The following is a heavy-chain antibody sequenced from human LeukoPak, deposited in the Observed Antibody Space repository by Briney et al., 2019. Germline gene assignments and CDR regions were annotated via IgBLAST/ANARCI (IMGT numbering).Heavy chain of an antibody. CDR2: IKRDGSEK. CDR3: ARDHDYGGNVVRLYYYYGMDV. J-gene: IGHJ6*02. D-gene: IGHD4-23*01. CDR1: GFTFSSYW. Sequence: GGSLRLSCAASGFTFSSYWMSWVRQAPGKGLEWVANIKRDGSEKYYVDSVKGRFTISRDNAKNSLYLQMNSLRAEDTAVYYCARDHDYGGNVVRLYYYYGMDVWGQGTTVTVSS. V-gene: IGHV3-7*03.